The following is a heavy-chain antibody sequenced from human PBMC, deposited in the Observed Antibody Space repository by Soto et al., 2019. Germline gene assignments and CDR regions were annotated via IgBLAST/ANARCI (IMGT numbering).Heavy chain of an antibody. V-gene: IGHV3-21*01. CDR3: ARRSATTYHIFDY. J-gene: IGHJ4*02. CDR2: INKASIYI. Sequence: EVQLVESGGGLVKPGGSLRLSCAASGFTFNTYDMDWVRQAPGKGLEWVSSINKASIYIYYADSVRGRFTISRDNAKNSLYLQINSLRVEDTAVYYCARRSATTYHIFDYWGQGTLVTVSS. CDR1: GFTFNTYD. D-gene: IGHD1-1*01.